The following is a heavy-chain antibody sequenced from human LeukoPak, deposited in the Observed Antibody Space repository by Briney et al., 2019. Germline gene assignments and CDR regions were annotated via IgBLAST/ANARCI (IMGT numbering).Heavy chain of an antibody. Sequence: GASVKVSCKASGYIFSGYYMHWVRQAPGQGLEWMGWINPNSGGTNYAQKFQGRVTMTRDTSISTAYMELSRLRSDDTAVYYCAIAAAGPMPNFDYWGQGTLVTVSS. J-gene: IGHJ4*02. CDR1: GYIFSGYY. CDR2: INPNSGGT. D-gene: IGHD6-13*01. CDR3: AIAAAGPMPNFDY. V-gene: IGHV1-2*02.